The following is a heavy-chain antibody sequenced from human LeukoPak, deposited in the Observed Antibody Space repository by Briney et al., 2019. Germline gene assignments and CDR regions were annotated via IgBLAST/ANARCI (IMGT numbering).Heavy chain of an antibody. D-gene: IGHD6-13*01. CDR3: AKGIAADADWYFDL. Sequence: GGSLRLSCAASGFTFNNYAMSWVRQVPGKGLEWLSTISGSGGTTYRADSVKGRIAISRGNSKDSLYLRMSSLRAGDTATYYCAKGIAADADWYFDLWGRGTLVIVSS. J-gene: IGHJ2*01. V-gene: IGHV3-23*01. CDR2: ISGSGGTT. CDR1: GFTFNNYA.